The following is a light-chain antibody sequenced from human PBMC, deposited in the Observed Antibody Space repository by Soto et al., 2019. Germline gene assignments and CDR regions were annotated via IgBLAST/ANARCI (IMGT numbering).Light chain of an antibody. CDR1: SRDVGTYNY. Sequence: QSALTQPASVSGSPGQSITISCTVTSRDVGTYNYVSWYQHRPGKAPKLMIYEVSYRPSGVSNRFSGSKSANTASLTISGLQAEDEADYYCSSYTTSNTQVFGGGTQLTAL. V-gene: IGLV2-14*01. CDR2: EVS. J-gene: IGLJ3*02. CDR3: SSYTTSNTQV.